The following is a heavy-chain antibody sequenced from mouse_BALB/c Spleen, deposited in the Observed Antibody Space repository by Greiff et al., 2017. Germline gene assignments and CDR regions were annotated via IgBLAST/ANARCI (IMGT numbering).Heavy chain of an antibody. V-gene: IGHV1-5*01. Sequence: VQLQQSGTVLARPGASVKMSCKASGYSFTSYWMHWVKQRPGQGLEWIGAIYPGNSDTSYNQKFKGKAKLTAVTSASTAYMELSSLTDEDSAVCDCARERYGISFAYWGQGTLVTVSA. CDR2: IYPGNSDT. CDR3: ARERYGISFAY. CDR1: GYSFTSYW. J-gene: IGHJ3*01. D-gene: IGHD1-1*01.